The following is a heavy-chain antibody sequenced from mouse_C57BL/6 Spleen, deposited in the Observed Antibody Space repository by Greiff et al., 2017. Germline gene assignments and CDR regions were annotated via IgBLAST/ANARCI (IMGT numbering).Heavy chain of an antibody. D-gene: IGHD2-5*01. CDR2: ISDGGSYT. J-gene: IGHJ1*03. Sequence: EVMLVESGGGLVKPGGSLKLSCAASGFTFSSYAMSWVRQTPEKRLEWVATISDGGSYTYYPDNVKGRFTISRDNAKNNLYLQMSHLKSEDTAMYYCARERRYSSRYFDVWGTGTTVTVSS. CDR1: GFTFSSYA. V-gene: IGHV5-4*01. CDR3: ARERRYSSRYFDV.